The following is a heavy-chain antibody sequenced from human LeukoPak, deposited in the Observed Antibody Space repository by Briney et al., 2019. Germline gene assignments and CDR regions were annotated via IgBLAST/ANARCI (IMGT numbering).Heavy chain of an antibody. CDR3: AKSAIVVVVAAPDY. CDR2: IKQDGSEK. CDR1: GFTFSSYW. V-gene: IGHV3-7*03. D-gene: IGHD2-15*01. J-gene: IGHJ4*02. Sequence: GGSLRLSCAASGFTFSSYWMSWVRQAPGKGLEWVANIKQDGSEKYYVDSVKGRFTISRDNAKNSLYLQMNSLRAEDTAVYYCAKSAIVVVVAAPDYWGQGTLVTVSS.